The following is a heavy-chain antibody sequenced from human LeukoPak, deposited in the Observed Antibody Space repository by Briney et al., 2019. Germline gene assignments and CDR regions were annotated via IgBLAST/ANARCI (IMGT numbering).Heavy chain of an antibody. D-gene: IGHD6-13*01. Sequence: ASVKVSCKASGGTFSSYAISWVRQAPGQGLEWMGGIIPIFGTANYAQKFQGRVTITTDESTSTAYMELSSLRSEDTAVYYCARNGREGYIAAAGTAPGYFDYWGQGTLVTVSS. CDR1: GGTFSSYA. J-gene: IGHJ4*02. CDR3: ARNGREGYIAAAGTAPGYFDY. V-gene: IGHV1-69*05. CDR2: IIPIFGTA.